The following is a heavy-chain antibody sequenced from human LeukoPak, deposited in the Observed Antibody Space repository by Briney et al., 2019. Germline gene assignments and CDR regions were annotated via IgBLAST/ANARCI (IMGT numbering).Heavy chain of an antibody. Sequence: SETLSLTCTVSGGSISSYYWSWIRQPPGKGLEWIGYIYYSGSTDYNPSLKSRVTISVDTSKNQFSLKLSSVTAADTAVYYCARSRAEYYFDYWGQGTPVTVSS. CDR1: GGSISSYY. J-gene: IGHJ4*02. D-gene: IGHD1-14*01. CDR2: IYYSGST. CDR3: ARSRAEYYFDY. V-gene: IGHV4-59*08.